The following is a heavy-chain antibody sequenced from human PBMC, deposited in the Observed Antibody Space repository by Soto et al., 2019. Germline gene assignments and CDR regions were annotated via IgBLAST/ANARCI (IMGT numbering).Heavy chain of an antibody. D-gene: IGHD3-10*01. CDR3: ARDLSGRADV. Sequence: EVQLVESGGGLVRPGGSLRLSCVASEFTFSSYWMHWVRQAPGKGLVWVSRLNEDGSFTTYADSVKGRFTISRDNAKKTLYLQMNRLRDEDTAVYYCARDLSGRADVWGQGTTVTVSS. CDR1: EFTFSSYW. CDR2: LNEDGSFT. V-gene: IGHV3-74*01. J-gene: IGHJ6*02.